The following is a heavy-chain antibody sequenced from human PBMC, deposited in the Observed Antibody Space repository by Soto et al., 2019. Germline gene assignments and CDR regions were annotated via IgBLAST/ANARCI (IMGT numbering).Heavy chain of an antibody. CDR3: ARRGYSYGLNY. V-gene: IGHV4-39*01. J-gene: IGHJ4*02. CDR2: IYYSGST. D-gene: IGHD5-18*01. Sequence: SETLSLTCTGSGGSISSGSYYWSWIRQHPGKGLEWIGSIYYSGSTYYNPSLKSRVTISVDTSKNQFSLKLSSVTAADTAVYYCARRGYSYGLNYWGQGTLVTVSS. CDR1: GGSISSGSYY.